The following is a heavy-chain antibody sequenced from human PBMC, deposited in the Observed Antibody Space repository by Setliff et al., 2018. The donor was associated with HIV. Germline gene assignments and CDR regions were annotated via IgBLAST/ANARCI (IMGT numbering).Heavy chain of an antibody. CDR1: GFTFKTFA. Sequence: GGSLRLSCGASGFTFKTFAMHWVRQAPGKGLEWVSVITYDGSRKYYADSVKGRFTISRDNSKNTVYLQMNSLRAEDTAVYYCARDNGDYYYYYMDVWGKGTTVTVSS. J-gene: IGHJ6*03. CDR2: ITYDGSRK. V-gene: IGHV3-30*07. CDR3: ARDNGDYYYYYMDV. D-gene: IGHD2-8*01.